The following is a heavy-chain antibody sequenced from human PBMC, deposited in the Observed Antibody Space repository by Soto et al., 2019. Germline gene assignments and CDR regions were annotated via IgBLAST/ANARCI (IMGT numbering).Heavy chain of an antibody. D-gene: IGHD3-3*01. V-gene: IGHV1-18*01. CDR2: ISAYNGNT. CDR3: ARDSSIFGVVIIDFDY. Sequence: QVQLVQSGAEVKKPGASVKVSCKASGYTFTSYGISWVRQAPGQGLEWMGWISAYNGNTNYAQKLQGRVTMTTDTYTSTAYMELRSLRSDDTAVYYCARDSSIFGVVIIDFDYWGQGTLVTVSS. J-gene: IGHJ4*02. CDR1: GYTFTSYG.